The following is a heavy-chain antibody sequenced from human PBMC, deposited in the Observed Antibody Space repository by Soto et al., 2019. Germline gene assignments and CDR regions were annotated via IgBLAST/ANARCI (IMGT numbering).Heavy chain of an antibody. CDR2: INPNSGGT. V-gene: IGHV1-2*04. D-gene: IGHD4-17*01. CDR3: ARAPPYGDYGIVYYYYGMDV. CDR1: GYTFTCYY. J-gene: IGHJ6*02. Sequence: ASVKVSCKASGYTFTCYYMHWVRQAPGQGLEWMGWINPNSGGTNYAQKFQGWVTMTRDTSISTAYMELSRLRSDDTAVYYCARAPPYGDYGIVYYYYGMDVWGQGTTVTVSS.